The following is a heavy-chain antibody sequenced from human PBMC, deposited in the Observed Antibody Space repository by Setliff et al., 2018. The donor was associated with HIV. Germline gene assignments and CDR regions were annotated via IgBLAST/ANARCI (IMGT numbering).Heavy chain of an antibody. CDR2: INVGNGNT. V-gene: IGHV1-3*01. Sequence: ASVKVSCKASGYTFSNYVMQWVRQAPGQRLEWMGWINVGNGNTKYSEKFQGRVTITRDTSASTAYMELNSLRSEDMVVYSCEGNRGYYSSYDYYGMDVWGQGTTVTVSS. J-gene: IGHJ6*02. D-gene: IGHD3-3*01. CDR1: GYTFSNYV. CDR3: EGNRGYYSSYDYYGMDV.